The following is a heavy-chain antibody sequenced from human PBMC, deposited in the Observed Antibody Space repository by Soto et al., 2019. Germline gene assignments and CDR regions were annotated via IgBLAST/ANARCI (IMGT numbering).Heavy chain of an antibody. CDR1: GFTFSSYE. CDR3: ARVPVHRVGYYYAMDV. V-gene: IGHV3-48*03. CDR2: ISISGRTI. Sequence: GGSLRLSCAASGFTFSSYEMNWVRQAPGKGLEWVSYISISGRTIYYADSVKGRFTISRDNAKKSLYLQMNSLRAEDTADYFCARVPVHRVGYYYAMDVWGQGTTVTVSS. J-gene: IGHJ6*02.